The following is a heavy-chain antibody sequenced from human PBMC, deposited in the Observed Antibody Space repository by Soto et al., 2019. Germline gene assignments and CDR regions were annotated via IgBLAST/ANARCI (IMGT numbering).Heavy chain of an antibody. J-gene: IGHJ3*02. D-gene: IGHD3-10*01. Sequence: EVQLVESGGGLVKPGGSLRLSCAASGFTFSSYSMNWVRQAPGKGLEWVSSISSSSSYIYYADSVKGRFTISRDNAKNSPYLQMNSLRAADTAVYYCARETGLRNDAFDIWGQGTMVTVSS. V-gene: IGHV3-21*01. CDR2: ISSSSSYI. CDR1: GFTFSSYS. CDR3: ARETGLRNDAFDI.